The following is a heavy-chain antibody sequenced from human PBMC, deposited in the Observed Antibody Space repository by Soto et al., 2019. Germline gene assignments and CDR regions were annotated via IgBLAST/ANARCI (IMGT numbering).Heavy chain of an antibody. Sequence: SVKVSCKASGGTFSSYAISWVRQAPGQGLEWMGGIIPIFGTANYAQKFQGRVTITADRSTSTAYMELSSLRSEDTAVYYCARDRVEMATITSCGFDYWGQGTLVTVSS. CDR1: GGTFSSYA. J-gene: IGHJ4*02. V-gene: IGHV1-69*06. CDR2: IIPIFGTA. CDR3: ARDRVEMATITSCGFDY. D-gene: IGHD5-12*01.